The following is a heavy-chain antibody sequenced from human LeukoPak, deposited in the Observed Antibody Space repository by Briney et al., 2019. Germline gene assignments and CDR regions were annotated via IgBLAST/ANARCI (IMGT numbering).Heavy chain of an antibody. J-gene: IGHJ4*02. V-gene: IGHV4-39*01. Sequence: SETLSLTCTVSGGSISSSSYYWGWIRQPPGKGLEWIGSIYYSGSTYYNPSLKSRVTISVDTSKNQFCLKLSSVTAADTAVYYCARPSIVGGSASNTPFDYWGQGTLVTVSS. D-gene: IGHD1-26*01. CDR2: IYYSGST. CDR1: GGSISSSSYY. CDR3: ARPSIVGGSASNTPFDY.